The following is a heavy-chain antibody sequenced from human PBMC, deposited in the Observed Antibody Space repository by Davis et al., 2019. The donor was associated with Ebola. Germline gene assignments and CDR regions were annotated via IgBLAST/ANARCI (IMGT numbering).Heavy chain of an antibody. Sequence: GESLKISCAASGFSFSTYSLNWVRQAPGKGLEWVSYISGSSSPIYYADSVRGRFTISRDNARNSLYLQMNSLRDEDTAIYYCARCLAGSLDWYYFDFWGQGALVTVS. J-gene: IGHJ4*02. D-gene: IGHD3-9*01. CDR3: ARCLAGSLDWYYFDF. CDR1: GFSFSTYS. CDR2: ISGSSSPI. V-gene: IGHV3-48*02.